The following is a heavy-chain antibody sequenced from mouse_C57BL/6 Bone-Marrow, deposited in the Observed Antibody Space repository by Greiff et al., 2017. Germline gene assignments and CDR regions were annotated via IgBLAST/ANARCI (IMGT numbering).Heavy chain of an antibody. CDR2: IDPENGDT. CDR3: TLYNYGSQFAY. Sequence: VQLQESGAELVRPGASVKLSCTASGFNINDDYMHWVKQRPEQGLEWIGWIDPENGDTEYASKFQGKATITADTSSNTADLQLSSLPAEDTAVYYCTLYNYGSQFAYWGKGTLVTVSA. J-gene: IGHJ3*01. D-gene: IGHD1-1*01. V-gene: IGHV14-4*01. CDR1: GFNINDDY.